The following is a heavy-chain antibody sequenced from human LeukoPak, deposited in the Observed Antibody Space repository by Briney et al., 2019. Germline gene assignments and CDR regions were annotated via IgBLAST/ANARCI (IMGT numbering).Heavy chain of an antibody. J-gene: IGHJ4*02. D-gene: IGHD3-3*01. Sequence: GASVKVSCKASGYTFTSYYMHWVRQAPGQGLEWMGIINPSGGSTSYAQKFQGRVTMTRDTSISTAYMELSRLRSDDTAVYYCARVKYYDFWSGYYSVDYWGQGTLVTVSS. CDR1: GYTFTSYY. CDR2: INPSGGST. V-gene: IGHV1-46*01. CDR3: ARVKYYDFWSGYYSVDY.